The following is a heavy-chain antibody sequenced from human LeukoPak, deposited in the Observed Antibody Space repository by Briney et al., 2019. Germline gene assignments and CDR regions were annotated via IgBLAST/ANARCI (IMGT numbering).Heavy chain of an antibody. V-gene: IGHV3-21*01. J-gene: IGHJ4*02. CDR3: ARDQPLDYGDYGGVDY. CDR2: ISSSSSYI. D-gene: IGHD4-17*01. Sequence: KCGGSLRLSCEASGFTFSSYSMNWVRQVPGKGLEWVSSISSSSSYIYYADSVKGRFTISRDNAKNSLYLQMNSLRAEDTAVYYCARDQPLDYGDYGGVDYWGQGTLVTVSS. CDR1: GFTFSSYS.